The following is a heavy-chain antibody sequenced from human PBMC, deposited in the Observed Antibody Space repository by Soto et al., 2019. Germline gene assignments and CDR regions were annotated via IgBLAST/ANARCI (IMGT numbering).Heavy chain of an antibody. CDR3: VRVGIVGTTGYLDH. Sequence: EVQLVETGGDLVQPGRSLRLSCAASGFSFSDHYMDWVRQAPGKGLEWVGRVRRRVHGYTTEYAASVRGRFTISRDDSKHSLYLQMNSLKTEDTAVYYCVRVGIVGTTGYLDHWGQGTLVTVSS. CDR1: GFSFSDHY. V-gene: IGHV3-72*01. D-gene: IGHD1-26*01. CDR2: VRRRVHGYTT. J-gene: IGHJ4*02.